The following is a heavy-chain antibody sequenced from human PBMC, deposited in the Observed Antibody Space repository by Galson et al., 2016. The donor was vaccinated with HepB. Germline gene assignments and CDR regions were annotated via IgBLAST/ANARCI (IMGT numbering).Heavy chain of an antibody. CDR2: LYATGST. D-gene: IGHD4-11*01. CDR3: ARASTALFDY. V-gene: IGHV4-4*07. J-gene: IGHJ4*02. Sequence: SETLSLTCTVSGGSINTDGSNNIYYWSWIRQSAGKGLEWIGRLYATGSTVYNPSLRSRVTMSIDTAKNQFSLRLPSVTAADTAVYYCARASTALFDYWGQGILVTVSS. CDR1: GGSINTDGSNNIYY.